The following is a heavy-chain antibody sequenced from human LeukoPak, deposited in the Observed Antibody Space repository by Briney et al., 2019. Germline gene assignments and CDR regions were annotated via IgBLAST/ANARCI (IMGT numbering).Heavy chain of an antibody. Sequence: PSETLSLTCNISGGSSSGYYWNWIRQPAGKGLEWIGRIYTSGSTNYNPSLKSRVTISVDTSKNQFSLKLSSVTAADTAVYYCARVSSSWYQDWYFDLWGRGTLVTVSS. CDR2: IYTSGST. V-gene: IGHV4-4*07. D-gene: IGHD6-13*01. CDR3: ARVSSSWYQDWYFDL. J-gene: IGHJ2*01. CDR1: GGSSSGYY.